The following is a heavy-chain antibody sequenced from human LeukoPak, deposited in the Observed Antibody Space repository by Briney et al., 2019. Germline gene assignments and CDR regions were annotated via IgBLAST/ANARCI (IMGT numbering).Heavy chain of an antibody. V-gene: IGHV1-18*04. D-gene: IGHD2-2*01. CDR2: ISAYNGNT. CDR3: ARDLNVISWFGVIVPAAMSGDLDY. J-gene: IGHJ4*02. Sequence: ASVKVSCKASGYTFTSYGISWVRQAPGQGLEWMGWISAYNGNTNYAQKLQGRVTMTTDTSTSTAYMELRSLRSDDTAVYYCARDLNVISWFGVIVPAAMSGDLDYWGQGTLVTVSS. CDR1: GYTFTSYG.